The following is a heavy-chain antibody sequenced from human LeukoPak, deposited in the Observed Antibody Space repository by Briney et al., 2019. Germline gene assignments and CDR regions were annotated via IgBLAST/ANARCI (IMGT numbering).Heavy chain of an antibody. Sequence: SETLSLTCTVSGGSISSYYWTWIRQPPGKGLEWIGYIYYSGSTSYNPSLKSRVTISVDTSKNQFSLKLSSVTAADTAVYYCARAVREARPRDYMDVWGKGTTVTVSS. V-gene: IGHV4-59*12. J-gene: IGHJ6*03. CDR3: ARAVREARPRDYMDV. CDR2: IYYSGST. CDR1: GGSISSYY. D-gene: IGHD6-6*01.